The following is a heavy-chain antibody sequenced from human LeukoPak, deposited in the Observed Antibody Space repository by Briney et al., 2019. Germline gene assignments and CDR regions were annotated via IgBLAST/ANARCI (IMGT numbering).Heavy chain of an antibody. Sequence: PSETLSLTCTVSGGSISSYYWSWIRQPPGRGLEWIGYIYYSGSTYYNPSLKSRVTISVDTSKNQFSLKLSSVTAADTAVYYCARDIHSSSWSYYYYYYMDVWGKGTTVTVSS. V-gene: IGHV4-59*12. CDR3: ARDIHSSSWSYYYYYYMDV. CDR1: GGSISSYY. D-gene: IGHD6-13*01. CDR2: IYYSGST. J-gene: IGHJ6*03.